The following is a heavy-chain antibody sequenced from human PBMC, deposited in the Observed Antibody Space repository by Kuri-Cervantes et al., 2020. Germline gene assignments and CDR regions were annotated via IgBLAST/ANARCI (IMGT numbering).Heavy chain of an antibody. V-gene: IGHV3-9*01. J-gene: IGHJ4*02. CDR1: GFTFDYYA. Sequence: LPLTCAASGFTFDYYAMHWVRQASGKGLEWVSGISWNSGSIGYADSVKGRFTIYRDNAKNSLYLQMNSLRAEDTALYYCAKGILAAAGAPFDYWGQGTLVTVSS. D-gene: IGHD6-13*01. CDR2: ISWNSGSI. CDR3: AKGILAAAGAPFDY.